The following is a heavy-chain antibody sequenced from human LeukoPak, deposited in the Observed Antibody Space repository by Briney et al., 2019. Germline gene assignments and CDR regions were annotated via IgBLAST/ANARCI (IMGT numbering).Heavy chain of an antibody. CDR2: INTNTGNP. J-gene: IGHJ6*03. Sequence: ASVKVSCKASGYTFTSYAMNWVRQAPGQGLEWLGWINTNTGNPTYAQGFTGRFVFSLDTSVSTAYLQISTLKAEDTAVYYCARDGGSAYYYMDVWGKGTPVTISS. CDR1: GYTFTSYA. D-gene: IGHD3-16*01. CDR3: ARDGGSAYYYMDV. V-gene: IGHV7-4-1*02.